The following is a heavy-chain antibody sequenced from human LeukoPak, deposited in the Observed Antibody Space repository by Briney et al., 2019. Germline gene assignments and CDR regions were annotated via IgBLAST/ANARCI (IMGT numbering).Heavy chain of an antibody. CDR1: GFTFSSYD. D-gene: IGHD1-26*01. Sequence: GGSLRLSCAASGFTFSSYDMHWVRQATGKSLEWVSAIGTAGDTYYPGSVKGRFTISRENAKNSLYLQMNSLRAEDTAVYYCARAGGLGAPRLWGQGTLVTVSS. J-gene: IGHJ4*02. CDR3: ARAGGLGAPRL. V-gene: IGHV3-13*01. CDR2: IGTAGDT.